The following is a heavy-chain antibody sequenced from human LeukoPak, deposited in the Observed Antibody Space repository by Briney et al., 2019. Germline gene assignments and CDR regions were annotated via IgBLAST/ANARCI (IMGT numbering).Heavy chain of an antibody. CDR3: ARGERNRWFDP. Sequence: GGSLRLSCAASGFTFNTYAMSWVRQAPGKGLEWVSSISSSSSYIYYADSVKGRFTISRDNAKNSLYLQMNSLRAEDTAVYNCARGERNRWFDPWGQGTLVTVSS. D-gene: IGHD2/OR15-2a*01. CDR2: ISSSSSYI. CDR1: GFTFNTYA. V-gene: IGHV3-21*01. J-gene: IGHJ5*02.